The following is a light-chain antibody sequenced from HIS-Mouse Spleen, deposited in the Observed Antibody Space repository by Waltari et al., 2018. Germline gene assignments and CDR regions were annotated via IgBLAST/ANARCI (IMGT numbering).Light chain of an antibody. CDR1: QRISSW. Sequence: DIQMTQSPSTLSASVGDRVTITCRASQRISSWLAWYQQKPGKAPKLLISKASSLESGVPSRFSGSGSGTEFTLTISSLQPDDFVTYYCQQYNSYSRTFGQGTKVEIK. CDR3: QQYNSYSRT. CDR2: KAS. V-gene: IGKV1-5*03. J-gene: IGKJ1*01.